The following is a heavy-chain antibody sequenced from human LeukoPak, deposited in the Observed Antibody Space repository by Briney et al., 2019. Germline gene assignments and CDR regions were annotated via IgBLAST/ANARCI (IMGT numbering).Heavy chain of an antibody. CDR2: IYYSGST. J-gene: IGHJ4*02. CDR1: GGSISSSSYY. V-gene: IGHV4-39*01. CDR3: ARGEPYPDY. D-gene: IGHD1-26*01. Sequence: PSETLSLTCTVSGGSISSSSYYWGWIRQPQGKGLEWIGSIYYSGSTYYNPSLKSRVTISVDTSKNQFSLKLSSVTAADTAVYYCARGEPYPDYWGQRTLVTVSS.